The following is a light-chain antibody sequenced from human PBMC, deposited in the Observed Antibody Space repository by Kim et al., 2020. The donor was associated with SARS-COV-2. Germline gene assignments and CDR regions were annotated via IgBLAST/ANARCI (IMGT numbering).Light chain of an antibody. CDR2: GAS. Sequence: VCPGDTAPPSCGASQSFSKKVAWYQKKPGQAPRLRIYGASVRAADIPARFSGSGSGTDFTLSISSLQSEDFAVYHCQQYDNWPPLTFGGGTKVEI. J-gene: IGKJ4*01. CDR3: QQYDNWPPLT. CDR1: QSFSKK. V-gene: IGKV3D-15*01.